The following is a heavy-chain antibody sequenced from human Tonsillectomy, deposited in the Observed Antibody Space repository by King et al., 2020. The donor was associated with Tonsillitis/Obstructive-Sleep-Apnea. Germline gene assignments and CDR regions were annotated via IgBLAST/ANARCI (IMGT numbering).Heavy chain of an antibody. J-gene: IGHJ5*02. Sequence: QLVQSGGGLVQPGGSLRLSCAASGFTFSSYAMSWVRQAPGKGLEWVSAISGSGGSTYYADSVKGRFTISRDNSKNTLYLQMNSLRAEDTAVYYCAKAAATPDFWSGYYSRSVRWFDPWGQGTLVTVSS. CDR3: AKAAATPDFWSGYYSRSVRWFDP. CDR2: ISGSGGST. CDR1: GFTFSSYA. D-gene: IGHD3-3*01. V-gene: IGHV3-23*04.